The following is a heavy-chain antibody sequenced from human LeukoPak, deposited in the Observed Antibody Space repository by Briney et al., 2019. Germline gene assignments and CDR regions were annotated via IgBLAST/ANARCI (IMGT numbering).Heavy chain of an antibody. CDR2: IVVGSGNT. CDR3: AANHFRPYGDYVDY. J-gene: IGHJ4*02. CDR1: GFTFTSSA. V-gene: IGHV1-58*02. D-gene: IGHD4-17*01. Sequence: GTSVKGSCKASGFTFTSSAMQWVRQARGQRLEWIGWIVVGSGNTNYAQKFQERVTITRDMSTSTADMEPSSLRSEDTAVYYCAANHFRPYGDYVDYWGQGTLVTVSS.